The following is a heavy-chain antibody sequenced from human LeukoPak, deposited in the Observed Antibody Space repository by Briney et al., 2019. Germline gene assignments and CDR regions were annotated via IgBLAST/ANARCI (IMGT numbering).Heavy chain of an antibody. CDR3: AKDKPTYYYDSSRLFDY. CDR1: GFTFSNYA. J-gene: IGHJ4*02. V-gene: IGHV3-23*01. Sequence: GGSLRLSCAASGFTFSNYAMSWVRQAPEKGLEWVSTISGSGGNTYYADSVKGRFTISRDNSKNTLYLQMNSLRAEDTAVYYCAKDKPTYYYDSSRLFDYWGQGTLVTVSS. D-gene: IGHD3-22*01. CDR2: ISGSGGNT.